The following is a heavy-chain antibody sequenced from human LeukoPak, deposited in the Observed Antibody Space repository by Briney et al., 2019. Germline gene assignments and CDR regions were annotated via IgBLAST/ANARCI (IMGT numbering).Heavy chain of an antibody. Sequence: GTSLRLSCSASGFTFSNFDFHWVRQAPGKGLEWVAVISYDGANEYYADSVRGRPTISRDDSKSAVFLQMNSLRAEDSASYYCKTHPIASAGPIYDAFDVWGQGTRVTVS. CDR3: KTHPIASAGPIYDAFDV. CDR2: ISYDGANE. CDR1: GFTFSNFD. J-gene: IGHJ3*01. D-gene: IGHD6-13*01. V-gene: IGHV3-30*03.